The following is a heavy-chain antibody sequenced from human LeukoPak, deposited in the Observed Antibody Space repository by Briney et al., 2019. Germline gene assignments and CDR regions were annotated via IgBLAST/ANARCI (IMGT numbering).Heavy chain of an antibody. Sequence: SQTLSLTCAVSGGSISSGGYSWSWIRQPPGKGLEWIGYIYYSGSTYYNPSLKSRVTISVDTSKNQFSLKLSSVTAADTAVYYCARRMDPDAFDIWGQGTMVTVSS. V-gene: IGHV4-30-2*03. CDR2: IYYSGST. D-gene: IGHD2-2*03. CDR1: GGSISSGGYS. CDR3: ARRMDPDAFDI. J-gene: IGHJ3*02.